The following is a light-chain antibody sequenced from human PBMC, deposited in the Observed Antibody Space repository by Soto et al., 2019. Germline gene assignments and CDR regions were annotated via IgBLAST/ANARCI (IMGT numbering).Light chain of an antibody. CDR1: SSNIGSNT. Sequence: QSVLTQPPSASGTPGQRVTISCSGSSSNIGSNTVNWYQQLPGTAPKLLIYSNDERPSGVPDRFSGSKSGTSASLAISGLQFEDEAIYYCAAWDASLSACVFGNGTKVTVL. CDR2: SND. J-gene: IGLJ1*01. V-gene: IGLV1-44*01. CDR3: AAWDASLSACV.